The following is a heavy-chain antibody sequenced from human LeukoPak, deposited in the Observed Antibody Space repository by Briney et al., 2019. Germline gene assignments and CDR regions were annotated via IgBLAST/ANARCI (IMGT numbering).Heavy chain of an antibody. Sequence: GGSLRLSCAASGFTFSNYAMSWVRQAPGKGLEWVSSISSSTTNTYYADSVMGRFTISRDNSKSTLYLQMNSLRVEDTAVYYCANEFSGTYRYFDYWGQGTLVTVSS. CDR1: GFTFSNYA. CDR3: ANEFSGTYRYFDY. V-gene: IGHV3-23*01. J-gene: IGHJ4*02. D-gene: IGHD1-26*01. CDR2: ISSSTTNT.